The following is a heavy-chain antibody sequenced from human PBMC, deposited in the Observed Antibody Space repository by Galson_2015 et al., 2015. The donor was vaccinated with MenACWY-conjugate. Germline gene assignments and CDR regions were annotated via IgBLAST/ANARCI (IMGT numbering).Heavy chain of an antibody. Sequence: LTCTVSGVSIRNTNHYWGWIRQPPGTGLEWIGSISYSGGTYSNPSLKSRITISADTSTNDFSLILTSVTAADTALYNCARPTESSDYGLSFDPCDVWGQGTSGSVSS. CDR1: GVSIRNTNHY. J-gene: IGHJ3*01. CDR3: ARPTESSDYGLSFDPCDV. CDR2: ISYSGGT. D-gene: IGHD4-17*01. V-gene: IGHV4-39*02.